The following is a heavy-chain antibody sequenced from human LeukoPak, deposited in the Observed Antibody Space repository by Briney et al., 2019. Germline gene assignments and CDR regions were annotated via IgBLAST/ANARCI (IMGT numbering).Heavy chain of an antibody. Sequence: ASVKVSCKASGYTFTSYAMNWVRQAPGQGLEWMGWISAYNGNTNYAQKLQGRVTMTTDTSTSTAYMELRSLRSDDTAVYYCARGPTIFGVVTPFDYWGQGTLVTVSS. J-gene: IGHJ4*02. CDR1: GYTFTSYA. CDR2: ISAYNGNT. CDR3: ARGPTIFGVVTPFDY. V-gene: IGHV1-18*01. D-gene: IGHD3-3*01.